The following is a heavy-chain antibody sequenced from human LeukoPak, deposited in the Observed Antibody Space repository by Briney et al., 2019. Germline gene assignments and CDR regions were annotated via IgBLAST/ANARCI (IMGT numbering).Heavy chain of an antibody. Sequence: PGGSLRLSCAASGFTFSSYGMSWVRQAPGKGLEWVSAISGSGGSTYYADSVKGRFTISRDNSKNTLYLQMNSLRAEDTAVYYCASRNPTVTTVQYFQHWGQGTLVTVSS. D-gene: IGHD4-17*01. J-gene: IGHJ1*01. CDR2: ISGSGGST. V-gene: IGHV3-23*01. CDR1: GFTFSSYG. CDR3: ASRNPTVTTVQYFQH.